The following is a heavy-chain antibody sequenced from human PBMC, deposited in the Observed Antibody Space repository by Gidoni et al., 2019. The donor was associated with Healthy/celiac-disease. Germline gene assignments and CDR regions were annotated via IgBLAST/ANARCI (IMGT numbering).Heavy chain of an antibody. V-gene: IGHV1-69*01. CDR1: GGTFSSYA. D-gene: IGHD6-6*01. CDR3: ARDLEYSSSGLFYGMDV. CDR2: IIPIFGTA. Sequence: QVQLVQSGAEVKKPGSSVKVSCKASGGTFSSYAISWVRQAPGQGLEWMGGIIPIFGTANYAQKFQGRVTITADESTSTAYMELSSLRSEDTAVYYCARDLEYSSSGLFYGMDVWGQGTTVTVSS. J-gene: IGHJ6*02.